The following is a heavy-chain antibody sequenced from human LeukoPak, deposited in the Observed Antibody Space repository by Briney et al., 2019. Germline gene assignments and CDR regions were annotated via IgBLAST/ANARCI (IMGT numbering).Heavy chain of an antibody. D-gene: IGHD2-2*01. J-gene: IGHJ4*02. CDR1: GGSFSGYY. V-gene: IGHV4-34*01. CDR2: INHSGST. CDR3: ARGGYCSSTSCYFFDY. Sequence: KTSETLSLTCAVYGGSFSGYYWSWIRQPPVKGLEWIGEINHSGSTNYNPSLKSRVTISVDTSKNQFSLKLSSVTAADTAVYYCARGGYCSSTSCYFFDYWGQGILVTVSS.